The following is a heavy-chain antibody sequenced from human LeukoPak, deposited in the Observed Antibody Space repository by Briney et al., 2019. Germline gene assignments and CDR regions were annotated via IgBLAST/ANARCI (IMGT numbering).Heavy chain of an antibody. CDR1: GYTFTCYY. D-gene: IGHD3-10*01. CDR2: INPNSGGT. V-gene: IGHV1-2*04. CDR3: ARDLSSPLAGYYYGSGSTWFDP. Sequence: ASVKVSCKASGYTFTCYYMHWVRQAPGQGLEWMGGINPNSGGTNYAQEFQGWVTMTRDTSISTAYMELSRLRSDDTAVYYCARDLSSPLAGYYYGSGSTWFDPWGQGTLVTVSS. J-gene: IGHJ5*02.